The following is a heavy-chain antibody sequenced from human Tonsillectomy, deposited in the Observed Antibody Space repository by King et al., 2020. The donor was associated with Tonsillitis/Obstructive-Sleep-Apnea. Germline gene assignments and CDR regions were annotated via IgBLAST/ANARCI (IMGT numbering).Heavy chain of an antibody. V-gene: IGHV3-30*04. J-gene: IGHJ6*02. CDR3: ARALLTSTYYSGMDV. CDR2: ISYDGTNR. CDR1: GFSFRTYA. D-gene: IGHD4/OR15-4a*01. Sequence: VQLVESGGGVVQPGRSLRLSCAASGFSFRTYAMHWVRQAPGKGLEWVAVISYDGTNRYYADSGKGRFTISRDNSKSTLSLKRNSLRAEDTSLYYCARALLTSTYYSGMDVWGQGTTVTVSS.